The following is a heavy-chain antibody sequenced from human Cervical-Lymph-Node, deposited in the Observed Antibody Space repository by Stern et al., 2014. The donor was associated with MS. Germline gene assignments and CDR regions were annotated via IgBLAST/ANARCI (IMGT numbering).Heavy chain of an antibody. CDR1: GGSVSSSVYY. Sequence: QLQLQESGPGLVKPSETLSLTCGVSGGSVSSSVYYWSWIRQPPGKGLEWIGSIHYSGSTYYNAPPQGRAPVSEDTSKTDFSLTLSPGPAADTALYFCARQSFGDLFDYWGQGTLVTVSS. CDR2: IHYSGST. CDR3: ARQSFGDLFDY. J-gene: IGHJ4*02. D-gene: IGHD4-17*01. V-gene: IGHV4-39*01.